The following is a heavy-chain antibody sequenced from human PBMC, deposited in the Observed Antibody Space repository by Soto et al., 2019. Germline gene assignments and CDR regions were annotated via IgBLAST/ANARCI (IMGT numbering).Heavy chain of an antibody. J-gene: IGHJ6*02. Sequence: ASVKVSCKASGYTFTSYAMHWVRQAPGQRLEWMGWINAGNGNTKYSQKFQGRVTITRDTSASTAYMELSSLRSEDTAVYYCALEDCGGDCFTYYYGMDVWGQGTTVTVSS. V-gene: IGHV1-3*01. CDR3: ALEDCGGDCFTYYYGMDV. D-gene: IGHD2-21*02. CDR1: GYTFTSYA. CDR2: INAGNGNT.